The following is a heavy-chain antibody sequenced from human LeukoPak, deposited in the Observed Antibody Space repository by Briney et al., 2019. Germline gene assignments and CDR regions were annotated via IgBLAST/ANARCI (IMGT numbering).Heavy chain of an antibody. CDR1: GYTFTSYD. CDR2: MNPNSGNT. V-gene: IGHV1-8*01. D-gene: IGHD1-1*01. CDR3: ARVAKYTYYFDY. Sequence: ASVKVSCKASGYTFTSYDINWVRQATGQGLEWMGWMNPNSGNTGYAQKFQGRVTMTRNTSISTAYMELSSLRSEDTAVYYCARVAKYTYYFDYWGQGTLVTVSS. J-gene: IGHJ4*02.